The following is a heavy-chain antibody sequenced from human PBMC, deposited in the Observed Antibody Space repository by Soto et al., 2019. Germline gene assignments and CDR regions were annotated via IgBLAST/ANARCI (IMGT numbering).Heavy chain of an antibody. CDR1: GFTFSDYY. V-gene: IGHV3-11*01. D-gene: IGHD5-18*01. CDR2: ISDSGSSI. J-gene: IGHJ5*02. Sequence: PGGSLRLSCAASGFTFSDYYMNWIRQAPGKGLEWVSYISDSGSSIFYADSVKGRFTISRDSARKSLYLHMSSLRVEDTAVYYCARDTAFINSSFFDAWGQGTPVTVSS. CDR3: ARDTAFINSSFFDA.